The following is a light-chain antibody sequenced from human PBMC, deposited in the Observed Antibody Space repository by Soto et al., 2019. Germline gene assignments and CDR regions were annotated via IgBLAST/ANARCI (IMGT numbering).Light chain of an antibody. CDR1: SSNIESNT. J-gene: IGLJ2*01. CDR2: SQN. CDR3: ATWDDSLNAVV. V-gene: IGLV1-44*01. Sequence: QSVLTQPPSASGTPRQRVTISCSGSSSNIESNTVNWYQQLPGTAPKLLIYSQNQRPSGVPDRFSGSKSGTSASLAISGLQSEDEADYYCATWDDSLNAVVFGGGTKLTVL.